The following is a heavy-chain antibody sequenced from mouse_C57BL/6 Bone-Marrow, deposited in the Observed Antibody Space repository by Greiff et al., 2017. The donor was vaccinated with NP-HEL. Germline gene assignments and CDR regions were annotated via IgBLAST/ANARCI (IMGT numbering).Heavy chain of an antibody. V-gene: IGHV3-6*01. CDR2: ISYDGSN. J-gene: IGHJ2*01. CDR3: ARGPRPFDY. Sequence: VQLQQSGPGLVKPSQSLSLTCSVTGYSITSGYYWNWIRQFPGNKLEWMGYISYDGSNNYNPSLKNRISITRDTSKNQFFLKLNSVTTEDTATYYCARGPRPFDYWGQGTTLTVSS. CDR1: GYSITSGYY.